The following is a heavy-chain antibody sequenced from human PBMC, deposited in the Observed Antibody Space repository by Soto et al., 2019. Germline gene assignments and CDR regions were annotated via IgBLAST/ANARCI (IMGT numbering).Heavy chain of an antibody. CDR1: GGSLSACAYY. CDR2: IFYSGST. V-gene: IGHV4-31*03. Sequence: SETLSLTCTVSGGSLSACAYYWTWIRQHPGKGLEWIGYIFYSGSTSYDHSLESRLSMSVDTSKNQFSLKLTSVTSADTAVYFCARGTSGNYVFDYWGPGTLVTVSS. D-gene: IGHD1-7*01. J-gene: IGHJ4*02. CDR3: ARGTSGNYVFDY.